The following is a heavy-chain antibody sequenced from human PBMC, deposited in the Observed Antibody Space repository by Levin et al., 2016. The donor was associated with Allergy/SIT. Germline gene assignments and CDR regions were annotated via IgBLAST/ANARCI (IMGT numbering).Heavy chain of an antibody. Sequence: RQAPGKGLEWVSYISSSSSYTNYADSVKGRFTISRDNAKNSLYLQMNSLRAEDTAVYYCARGDTIFGVVTAGGDFDYWGQGTLVTVSS. V-gene: IGHV3-11*06. CDR3: ARGDTIFGVVTAGGDFDY. CDR2: ISSSSSYT. J-gene: IGHJ4*02. D-gene: IGHD3-3*01.